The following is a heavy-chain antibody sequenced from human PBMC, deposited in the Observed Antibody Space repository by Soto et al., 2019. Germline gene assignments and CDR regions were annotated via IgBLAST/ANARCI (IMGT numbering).Heavy chain of an antibody. V-gene: IGHV3-73*01. CDR1: GFTFSGSA. D-gene: IGHD6-6*01. CDR3: TRSIAARPVWFDP. J-gene: IGHJ5*02. Sequence: GSLRLSCAASGFTFSGSAMHWVRQASGKGLEWVGRIRSKANSYATAYAASVKGRFTISRDDSKNTAYLQMNSLKTEDTAVYYCTRSIAARPVWFDPWGQGTLVTVSS. CDR2: IRSKANSYAT.